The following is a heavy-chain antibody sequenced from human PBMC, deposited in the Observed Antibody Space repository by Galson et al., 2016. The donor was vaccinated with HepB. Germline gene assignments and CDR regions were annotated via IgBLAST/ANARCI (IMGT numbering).Heavy chain of an antibody. CDR1: GVIFSRYA. V-gene: IGHV3-30*18. CDR3: AKGLRGAFYAMDV. CDR2: IYYDGTNT. D-gene: IGHD1-26*01. J-gene: IGHJ6*02. Sequence: SLRLSCAISGVIFSRYAMHWVRQAPGKGLEWIAIIYYDGTNTYYADSVKGRFTISRDNSKNMVYLQMNSLRGEDTAVYSCAKGLRGAFYAMDVWGRGTTVTAPS.